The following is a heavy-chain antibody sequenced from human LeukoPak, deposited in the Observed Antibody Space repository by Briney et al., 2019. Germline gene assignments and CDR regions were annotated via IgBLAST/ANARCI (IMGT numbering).Heavy chain of an antibody. D-gene: IGHD2-8*01. CDR1: GGSISSYY. CDR2: IYYSGST. CDR3: ARLMDGDYLDY. Sequence: PSETLSLTCTVSGGSISSYYWSWIRQPPGKGLEWIGYIYYSGSTNYNPSLKSRVTISADTSKNQFSLKLSSVTAADTAVYYCARLMDGDYLDYWGQGTLVTVSS. V-gene: IGHV4-59*08. J-gene: IGHJ4*02.